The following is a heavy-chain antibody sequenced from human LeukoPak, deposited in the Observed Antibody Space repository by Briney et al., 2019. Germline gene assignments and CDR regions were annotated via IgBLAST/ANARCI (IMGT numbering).Heavy chain of an antibody. D-gene: IGHD3-3*01. V-gene: IGHV1-2*02. CDR2: INPNSGGT. Sequence: GASVKVSCKASRYTFTGYYMHWVRQAPGQGLEWMGWINPNSGGTNYAQKFQGRVTMTRDTSISTAYMELSRLRSDDTAVYYCARASQLRFLEWLFDYWGQGTLVTVSS. CDR3: ARASQLRFLEWLFDY. CDR1: RYTFTGYY. J-gene: IGHJ4*02.